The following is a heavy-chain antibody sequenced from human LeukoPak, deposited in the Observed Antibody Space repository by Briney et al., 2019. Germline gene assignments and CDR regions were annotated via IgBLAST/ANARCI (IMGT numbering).Heavy chain of an antibody. J-gene: IGHJ4*02. D-gene: IGHD3-16*01. CDR3: AKAVRGPLLTDY. V-gene: IGHV3-23*01. CDR1: GFTVSSNY. CDR2: ISGSGGST. Sequence: GGSLRLSCAASGFTVSSNYMSWVRQAPGKGLEWVSAISGSGGSTYYADSVKGRFTISRDNSKNTLYLQMNSLRAEDTAVYYCAKAVRGPLLTDYWGQGTLVTVSS.